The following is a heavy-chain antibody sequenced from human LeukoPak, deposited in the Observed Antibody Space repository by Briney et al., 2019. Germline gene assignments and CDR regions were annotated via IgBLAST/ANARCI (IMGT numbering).Heavy chain of an antibody. V-gene: IGHV3-48*03. Sequence: HPGGSLRLSCSASGFSFSSYEMNWVRQAPGKGLEWVSHISSSATSTYYADSVKGRFTVSRDNSKNTLYLQMNSLRAEDTAVYYCARDKVVTTGSWYFDLWGRGTLVTVSS. J-gene: IGHJ2*01. CDR1: GFSFSSYE. CDR2: ISSSATST. D-gene: IGHD3-22*01. CDR3: ARDKVVTTGSWYFDL.